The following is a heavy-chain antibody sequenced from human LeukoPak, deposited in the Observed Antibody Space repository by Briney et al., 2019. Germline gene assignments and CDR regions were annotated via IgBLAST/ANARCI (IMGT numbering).Heavy chain of an antibody. J-gene: IGHJ4*02. CDR3: ARGGRYAYFLDY. CDR2: IKSDGSSA. D-gene: IGHD3-16*01. V-gene: IGHV3-74*01. CDR1: GFIFSDYW. Sequence: GGSLRLSCAASGFIFSDYWMHWVRQGPGKGLVWVSRIKSDGSSASYADSVKGRFTISRDNAKNTVYVHMNSLRDEDTAVYYCARGGRYAYFLDYWGQGTLVTVSS.